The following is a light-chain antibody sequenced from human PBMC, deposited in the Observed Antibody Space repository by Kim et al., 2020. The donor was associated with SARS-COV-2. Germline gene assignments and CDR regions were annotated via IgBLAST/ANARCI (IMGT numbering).Light chain of an antibody. Sequence: VAPGQTASITGSGDKLGDKYACWYQQKPGQSPVLVIYKDSKRPSGIPERFSGSNSGNTATLTISGTQAMDEADYYCQAWDSSNVVFGGGTQLTVL. CDR3: QAWDSSNVV. J-gene: IGLJ2*01. V-gene: IGLV3-1*01. CDR1: KLGDKY. CDR2: KDS.